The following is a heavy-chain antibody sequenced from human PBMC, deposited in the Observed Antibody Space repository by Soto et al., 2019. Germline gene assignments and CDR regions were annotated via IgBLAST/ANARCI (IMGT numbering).Heavy chain of an antibody. CDR2: MNEDGSER. CDR3: ARDRAYTRFDY. Sequence: EVQLVESGGGLVQPGGSLRLSCAVSGLSFSSAWMTWIRQAPGKGLERVAIMNEDGSERYYVDSVKGRFTISRHNDKNALYLHMSSLRDEDTPVYFCARDRAYTRFDYWGQGSLVTGSS. J-gene: IGHJ4*02. V-gene: IGHV3-7*03. D-gene: IGHD4-4*01. CDR1: GLSFSSAW.